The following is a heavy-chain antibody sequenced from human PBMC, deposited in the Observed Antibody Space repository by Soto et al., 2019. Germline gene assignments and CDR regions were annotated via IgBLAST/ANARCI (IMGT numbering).Heavy chain of an antibody. V-gene: IGHV3-23*01. CDR2: VSIGGST. J-gene: IGHJ4*02. Sequence: DVQLLESGGGLVQPEGSLRLSCAASVFTFSSYAMGWVRQGPGKGLEWVAVVSIGGSTHYGDSVRGRFTISRDNSKNTLSLQMNSLTAEDTAVYFCAKRRGAGGHFDYWGQGALVTVSS. CDR3: AKRRGAGGHFDY. D-gene: IGHD2-15*01. CDR1: VFTFSSYA.